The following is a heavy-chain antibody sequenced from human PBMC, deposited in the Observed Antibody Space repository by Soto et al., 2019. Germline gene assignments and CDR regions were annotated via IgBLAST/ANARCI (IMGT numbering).Heavy chain of an antibody. D-gene: IGHD2-8*01. CDR1: GGTFSNFE. CDR3: ASKSGTLYWTKGEYYYYGLAV. V-gene: IGHV1-69*13. Sequence: SVKVSCKASGGTFSNFEINWVRQAPGQGLEWMGGIIPIFDTPNYAQKFQGRVTITADESTSTAYMELSSLRSEDTAVYYCASKSGTLYWTKGEYYYYGLAVWGQGTTVTVSS. CDR2: IIPIFDTP. J-gene: IGHJ6*02.